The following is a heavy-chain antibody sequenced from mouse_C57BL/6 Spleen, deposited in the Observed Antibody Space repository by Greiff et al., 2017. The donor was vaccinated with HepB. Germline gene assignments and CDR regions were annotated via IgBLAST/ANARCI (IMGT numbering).Heavy chain of an antibody. CDR3: ARGYDGYSDY. V-gene: IGHV1-42*01. CDR2: INPSTGGT. Sequence: EVKLQQSGPELVKPGASVKISCKASGYSFTGYYMNWVKQSPEKSLEWIGEINPSTGGTTYNQKFKAKATLTVDKSSSTAYMQLKSLTSEDSAVYYCARGYDGYSDYWGQGTTLTVSS. D-gene: IGHD2-3*01. CDR1: GYSFTGYY. J-gene: IGHJ2*01.